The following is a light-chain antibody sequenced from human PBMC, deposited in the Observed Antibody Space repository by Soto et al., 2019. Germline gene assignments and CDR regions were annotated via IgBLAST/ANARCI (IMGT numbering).Light chain of an antibody. CDR2: DTS. J-gene: IGKJ3*01. CDR3: QHDNRHSAS. Sequence: LPQVQSPLCFPPGQRASLSCRASHSVGNFLAWYQQKDGQPPRLLIYDTSTRTTGVPARCSGSRAGAEYTLTISSVQHDDVVTYYYQHDNRHSASFGPGTKVDIK. V-gene: IGKV3-11*01. CDR1: HSVGNF.